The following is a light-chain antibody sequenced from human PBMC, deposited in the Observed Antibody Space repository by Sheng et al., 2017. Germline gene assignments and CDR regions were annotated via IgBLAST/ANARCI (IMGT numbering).Light chain of an antibody. Sequence: SYELTQPPSVSVSPGQAARITCSGDALAKQYAYWYQQRPGQAPVLVIYKDTERPSGIPERFSGSSSGTTVTLTISGVQAEDEADYHCQSADSSDIYVVFGGRDQADR. V-gene: IGLV3-25*03. CDR1: ALAKQY. J-gene: IGLJ2*01. CDR2: KDT. CDR3: QSADSSDIYVV.